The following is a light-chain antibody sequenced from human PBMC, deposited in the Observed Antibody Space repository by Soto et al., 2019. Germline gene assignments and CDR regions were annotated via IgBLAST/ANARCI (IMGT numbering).Light chain of an antibody. Sequence: IQMTQSPSYVSASVVDIFTITCRASQGIKNWLAWYQQKPGKAPNLLIYTGSSLQSGVPSRFSGSGSGTEFTLTISSLQSEDFAVYYCQQYNNWPWTFGQGTKVDIK. V-gene: IGKV1-12*02. J-gene: IGKJ1*01. CDR1: QGIKNW. CDR3: QQYNNWPWT. CDR2: TGS.